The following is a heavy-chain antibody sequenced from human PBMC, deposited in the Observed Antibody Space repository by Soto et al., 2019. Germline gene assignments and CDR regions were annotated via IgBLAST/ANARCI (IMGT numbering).Heavy chain of an antibody. Sequence: QVQLVQSGAEEKKPGASVKVSCKASGYTFTGYDMHWVRQAPGQRLEWMGWINAGNGNTKYSQKFQGRVTITRDTAASTADMELSYVVSEDTAVYYYAGAVAVAATFDYWGQGTLVTVSS. CDR3: AGAVAVAATFDY. D-gene: IGHD6-19*01. CDR1: GYTFTGYD. V-gene: IGHV1-3*05. J-gene: IGHJ4*02. CDR2: INAGNGNT.